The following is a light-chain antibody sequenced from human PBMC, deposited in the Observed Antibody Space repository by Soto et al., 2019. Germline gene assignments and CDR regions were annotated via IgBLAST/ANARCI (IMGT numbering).Light chain of an antibody. V-gene: IGKV3-20*01. CDR3: QQCGTSPWT. Sequence: IVLTHYPGTLSLSPGERATLSCSASQSVSSSYLAWYQQKPGQYPRLLIYGASSRDTGIPDRFSGSGSGTDLTLTISRLEPEDFAIYYCQQCGTSPWTFGQGTKVDI. CDR1: QSVSSSY. J-gene: IGKJ1*01. CDR2: GAS.